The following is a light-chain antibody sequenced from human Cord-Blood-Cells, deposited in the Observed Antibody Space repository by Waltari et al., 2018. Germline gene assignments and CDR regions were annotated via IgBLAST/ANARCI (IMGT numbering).Light chain of an antibody. CDR3: QQYYSTPYT. Sequence: DIVMTQSPASLAVSLGERAPINCKSSQSVLYRSNNKNYLAWYQQKPGQPPKLLIYWASTRESGVPDRFSGSGSGTDFTLTSSSLQAEDVAVYYCQQYYSTPYTFGQGTKLEIK. CDR2: WAS. CDR1: QSVLYRSNNKNY. J-gene: IGKJ2*01. V-gene: IGKV4-1*01.